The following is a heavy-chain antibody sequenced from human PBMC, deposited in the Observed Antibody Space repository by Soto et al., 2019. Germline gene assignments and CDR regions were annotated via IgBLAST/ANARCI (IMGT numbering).Heavy chain of an antibody. V-gene: IGHV3-23*01. CDR3: ATSFRYFDN. D-gene: IGHD3-9*01. CDR1: GFTPTTTP. CDR2: ISGTASRT. Sequence: GGSLRLSCAGSGFTPTTTPLSWVRQAPGKGLEWVTTISGTASRTYYVDSVKGRFFISRDNSKNTVTLQMNNLTVDDTAVYYCATSFRYFDNWGQGTRVTVSS. J-gene: IGHJ4*02.